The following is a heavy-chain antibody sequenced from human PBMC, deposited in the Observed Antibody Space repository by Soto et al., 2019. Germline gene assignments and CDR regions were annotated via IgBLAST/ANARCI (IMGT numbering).Heavy chain of an antibody. CDR2: IIPIFGTA. D-gene: IGHD1-1*01. CDR1: GGTFSSYA. CDR3: ARGLRDGYNFGFDY. J-gene: IGHJ4*02. V-gene: IGHV1-69*13. Sequence: SVKVSCKASGGTFSSYAISWVRQAPGQGLEWMGGIIPIFGTANYAQKFQGRVTITADESTSTAYMELSSLRSEDTAVYYCARGLRDGYNFGFDYWGQGTLVTVSS.